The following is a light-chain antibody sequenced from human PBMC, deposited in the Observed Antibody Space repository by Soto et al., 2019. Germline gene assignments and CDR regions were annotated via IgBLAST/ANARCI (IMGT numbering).Light chain of an antibody. CDR1: SNDVGGYSY. Sequence: QSALTQPASVSGSPGQSITISCTGTSNDVGGYSYVSWYQHHPGKAPKLMIYEVSNRPSGVSNRFSGSKSASTASLTISGLQAEDEADYYCSSYTSSSTLVVFGGGTKVTVL. CDR3: SSYTSSSTLVV. CDR2: EVS. J-gene: IGLJ2*01. V-gene: IGLV2-14*01.